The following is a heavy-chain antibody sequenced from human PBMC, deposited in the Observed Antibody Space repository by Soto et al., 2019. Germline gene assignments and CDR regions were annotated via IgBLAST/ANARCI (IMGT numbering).Heavy chain of an antibody. J-gene: IGHJ6*02. V-gene: IGHV1-69*01. D-gene: IGHD1-26*01. CDR3: ARVRVVGATRLYYHCGLDV. CDR1: GGTFSTYA. CDR2: VIPIFGTS. Sequence: QVQLVQSGAEVKKPGSSVKVSCKASGGTFSTYAISWVRQAPGQGLEWMGGVIPIFGTSTYAQNFQGRVTITADESTSTAYMELSRLRSEDTAVYYCARVRVVGATRLYYHCGLDVWGQGTTVTVSS.